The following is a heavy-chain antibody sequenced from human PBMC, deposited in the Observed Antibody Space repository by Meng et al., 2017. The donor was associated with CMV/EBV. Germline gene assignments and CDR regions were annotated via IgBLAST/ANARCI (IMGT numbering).Heavy chain of an antibody. CDR2: IYYSGST. D-gene: IGHD3-10*01. Sequence: SETLLTCTVSGGSISSYYWSWIRQPPGKGLEWIGYIYYSGSTNYNPSLKSRVTISVDTSKNQFSLKLSSVTAADTAVYYCARDRTMVRGVHGMDVWGQGTTVTVSS. CDR1: GGSISSYY. J-gene: IGHJ6*02. CDR3: ARDRTMVRGVHGMDV. V-gene: IGHV4-59*01.